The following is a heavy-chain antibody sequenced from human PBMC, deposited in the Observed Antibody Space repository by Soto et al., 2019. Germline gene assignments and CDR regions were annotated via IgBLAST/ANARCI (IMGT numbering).Heavy chain of an antibody. CDR2: ISGGGNPT. CDR3: AKDITYDSSAYDS. J-gene: IGHJ4*02. D-gene: IGHD3-22*01. Sequence: GGSLRLSCAASGFTFSSYGMHWVRQAPGKGLEWVSGISGGGNPTYYSDSVKGRFTISRDSAKNTLYLQMNSLRTEDTALYYCAKDITYDSSAYDSWGQGTLVTVSS. V-gene: IGHV3-23*01. CDR1: GFTFSSYG.